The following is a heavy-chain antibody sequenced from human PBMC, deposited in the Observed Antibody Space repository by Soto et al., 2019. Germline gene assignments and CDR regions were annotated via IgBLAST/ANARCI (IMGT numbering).Heavy chain of an antibody. D-gene: IGHD1-26*01. V-gene: IGHV3-21*01. CDR1: GFTFSTYT. CDR2: INGRSNYV. Sequence: NPVGSLRLSCAASGFTFSTYTMNWVRQAPGKGLEWVSSINGRSNYVYYADSVKGRFTISRDNAKNSLYLQMNRLRAEDTAIYYCAREDGVVGSSSAFDHWGLGTLVTVSS. CDR3: AREDGVVGSSSAFDH. J-gene: IGHJ4*02.